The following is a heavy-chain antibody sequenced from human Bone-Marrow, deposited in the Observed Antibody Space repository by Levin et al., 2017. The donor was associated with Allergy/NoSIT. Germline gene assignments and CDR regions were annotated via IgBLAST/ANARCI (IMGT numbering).Heavy chain of an antibody. D-gene: IGHD3-10*01. Sequence: SETLSLTCAVYGGSFSGYYWSWIRQPPGKGLEWIGEINHSGSTNYNPSLKSRVTISVDTSKNQFSLKLSSVTAADTAVYYCARGVGYYYGSGSYRNWYFDLWGRGTLVTVSS. CDR3: ARGVGYYYGSGSYRNWYFDL. CDR1: GGSFSGYY. CDR2: INHSGST. J-gene: IGHJ2*01. V-gene: IGHV4-34*01.